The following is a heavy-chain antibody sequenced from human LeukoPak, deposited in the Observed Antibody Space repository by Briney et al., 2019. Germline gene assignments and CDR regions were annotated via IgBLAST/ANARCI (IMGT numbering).Heavy chain of an antibody. D-gene: IGHD5-18*01. CDR3: AREGYSYGLDYFDY. CDR1: GFTVSSNY. CDR2: IYSGGST. V-gene: IGHV3-53*01. J-gene: IGHJ4*02. Sequence: GGSLRLSCAASGFTVSSNYMSWVRQAPGKGLEWVSVIYSGGSTYYADSVKGRFTIFRDNSKNTLYLQMNSLRAEDTAVYYCAREGYSYGLDYFDYWGQGTLVTVSS.